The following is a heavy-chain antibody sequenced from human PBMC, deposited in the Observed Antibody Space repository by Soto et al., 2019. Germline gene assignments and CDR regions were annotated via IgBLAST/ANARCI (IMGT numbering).Heavy chain of an antibody. CDR1: GGSFSGYY. CDR3: ARGWGRIFDY. V-gene: IGHV4-34*01. CDR2: INHSGST. Sequence: QVQLQQWGAGLLKPSETLSLTCAVYGGSFSGYYWNWIRQPPGKGLEWIGEINHSGSTNYNPSLKSRVTISVDTSKNQFSLKLRSVTAADTVVHYCARGWGRIFDYWGQGTLVTVSS. D-gene: IGHD7-27*01. J-gene: IGHJ4*02.